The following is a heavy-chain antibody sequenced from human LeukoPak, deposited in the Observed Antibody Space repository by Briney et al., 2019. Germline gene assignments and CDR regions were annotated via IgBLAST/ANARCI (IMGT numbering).Heavy chain of an antibody. D-gene: IGHD4-17*01. CDR3: AREKSDYGDYEGGYFDY. Sequence: SETLSLTCTVSGGSISSSSYYWGWVRQPPGKGLEWIGSIYYSGSTYYNPSLKSRVTISVDTSKNQFSLKLSSVTAADTAVYYCAREKSDYGDYEGGYFDYWGQGTLVTVSS. V-gene: IGHV4-39*07. CDR1: GGSISSSSYY. CDR2: IYYSGST. J-gene: IGHJ4*02.